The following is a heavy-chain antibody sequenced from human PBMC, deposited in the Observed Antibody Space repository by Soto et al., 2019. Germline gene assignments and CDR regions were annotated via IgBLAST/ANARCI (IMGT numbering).Heavy chain of an antibody. CDR1: GGTFSSYT. CDR3: ARDRTSEDYRLDY. V-gene: IGHV1-69*04. J-gene: IGHJ4*02. CDR2: IIPILGIA. Sequence: SVKVSCKASGGTFSSYTISWVRQAPGQGLEWMGRIIPILGIANYAQKFQGRVTITADKSTSTAYMELGSLRSEDTAVYYCARDRTSEDYRLDYWGQGTLVTVSS. D-gene: IGHD4-4*01.